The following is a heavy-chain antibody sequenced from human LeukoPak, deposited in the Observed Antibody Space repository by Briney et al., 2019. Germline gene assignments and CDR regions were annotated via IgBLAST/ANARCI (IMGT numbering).Heavy chain of an antibody. Sequence: SQTLSLTCTVSGGSISSGSYYWSWIRQPAGKGLEWIGRIYTSGSTTYNPSLKSRVTISVDTSKNQFSLKLSSVTAADTAVYYCASVWNYYYMDVWGKGTTVTVSS. CDR3: ASVWNYYYMDV. J-gene: IGHJ6*03. V-gene: IGHV4-61*02. CDR2: IYTSGST. D-gene: IGHD2-21*01. CDR1: GGSISSGSYY.